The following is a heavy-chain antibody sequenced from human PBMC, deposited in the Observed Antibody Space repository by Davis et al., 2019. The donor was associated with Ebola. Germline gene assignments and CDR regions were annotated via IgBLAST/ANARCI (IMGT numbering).Heavy chain of an antibody. J-gene: IGHJ4*02. Sequence: GESPKIPCAASGFTFSSYAMHWVRQAPGKGLEWVAVISYDGSNKYYADSVKGRFTISRDNSKNTLYLQMNSLRAEDTAVYYCANSRFGESHFDYWGQGTLVTVSS. CDR3: ANSRFGESHFDY. CDR1: GFTFSSYA. V-gene: IGHV3-30-3*01. D-gene: IGHD3-10*01. CDR2: ISYDGSNK.